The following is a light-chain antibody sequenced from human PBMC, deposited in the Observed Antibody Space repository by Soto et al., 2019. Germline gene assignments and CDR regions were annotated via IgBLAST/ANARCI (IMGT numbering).Light chain of an antibody. Sequence: EIVLTQSPGTLSLSPGERATLSCRASQSVSSNYLAWYQQKPGQAPRLLIYGATNRATGIPDRFSGSVSGAVFTLTSSRLDHDDFVVYCYQHYSRSPLFTFGPGTKVDI. CDR3: QHYSRSPLFT. V-gene: IGKV3-20*01. CDR2: GAT. J-gene: IGKJ3*01. CDR1: QSVSSNY.